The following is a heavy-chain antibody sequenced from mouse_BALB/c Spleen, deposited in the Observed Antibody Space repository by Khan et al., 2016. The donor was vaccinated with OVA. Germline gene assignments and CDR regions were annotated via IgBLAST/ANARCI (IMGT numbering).Heavy chain of an antibody. CDR2: IHYSGST. V-gene: IGHV3-1*02. D-gene: IGHD1-1*01. J-gene: IGHJ1*01. CDR3: ARSGTTVVAYWYFDI. CDR1: GYSITSGYS. Sequence: EVELVESGPDLVKPSQSLSLTCTVTGYSITSGYSWHWIRQFPGNKLEWMGYIHYSGSTNYNPSLKSRISITRDPSKNQFFLPLNSVTTEDTATYKCARSGTTVVAYWYFDIWGAGTTVTVSS.